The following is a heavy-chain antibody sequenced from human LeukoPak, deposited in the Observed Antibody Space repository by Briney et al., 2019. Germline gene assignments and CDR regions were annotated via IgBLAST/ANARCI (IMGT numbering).Heavy chain of an antibody. CDR3: ARSGVVSDLRSGSYNY. CDR1: GYTFTDYY. CDR2: INPNNGGT. Sequence: ASVKVSCKAFGYTFTDYYMYWVRQAPGQGLEWMGWINPNNGGTNYAQKFQGRVTMTRDTSISTAYMELSRLTPDDTAVYYCARSGVVSDLRSGSYNYWGQGTLVTVSS. D-gene: IGHD3-10*01. J-gene: IGHJ4*02. V-gene: IGHV1-2*02.